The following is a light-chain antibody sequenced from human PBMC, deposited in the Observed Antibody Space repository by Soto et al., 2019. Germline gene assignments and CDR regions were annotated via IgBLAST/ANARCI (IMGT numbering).Light chain of an antibody. V-gene: IGLV1-44*01. J-gene: IGLJ2*01. Sequence: QSVLTQPPSASGTPGQRVTIACSGSSSNIGDYHVHWYKQIPGAAPKVLIHSSHQRPSGVPDRFSGSKSGTSSSLAISGLQSEDAADYYWAAWDDRLNGVVFGGGTKVTVL. CDR1: SSNIGDYH. CDR2: SSH. CDR3: AAWDDRLNGVV.